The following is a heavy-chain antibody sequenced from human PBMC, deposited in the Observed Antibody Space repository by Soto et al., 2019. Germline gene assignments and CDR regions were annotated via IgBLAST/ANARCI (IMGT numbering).Heavy chain of an antibody. Sequence: EVQLLESGGGLVQPGGSLRLSCAASGFTFSSYAMSWVRQAPGKGLEWVSAISGSGGTTYYADSVKGRFTFSRDNSKNTVYLQMSSLRAADTPVYYCAKTTTGWFSAFDIWGQGTMVTVSS. D-gene: IGHD6-19*01. V-gene: IGHV3-23*01. CDR2: ISGSGGTT. CDR1: GFTFSSYA. CDR3: AKTTTGWFSAFDI. J-gene: IGHJ3*02.